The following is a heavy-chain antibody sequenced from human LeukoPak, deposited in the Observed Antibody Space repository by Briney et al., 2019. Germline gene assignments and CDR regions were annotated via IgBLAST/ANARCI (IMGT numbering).Heavy chain of an antibody. V-gene: IGHV1-69*05. D-gene: IGHD3-3*01. J-gene: IGHJ6*03. CDR2: IIPIFGTA. CDR1: GGTFSSYA. CDR3: ARDLNDFWSGYYPNYYYYYMDV. Sequence: SVKVSCKASGGTFSSYAISWVRQAPGQGLEWMGGIIPIFGTANYAQKFQGRVTITTDESTSTAYMELSSLRSEDTAVYYCARDLNDFWSGYYPNYYYYYMDVWGKGTTVTVSS.